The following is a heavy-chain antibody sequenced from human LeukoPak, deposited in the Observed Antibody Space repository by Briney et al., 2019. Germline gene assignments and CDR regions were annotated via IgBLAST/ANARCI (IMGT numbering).Heavy chain of an antibody. CDR2: ISSSSSYI. J-gene: IGHJ4*02. CDR1: GFTFSSYS. CDR3: AREGGVQLWSRSYFDY. Sequence: PGGSLRLSCAASGFTFSSYSMNWVRQAPGKGLEWVSSISSSSSYIYYADSVKGRFTISRDNAKNSLYLQMNSLRAEDTAVYYCAREGGVQLWSRSYFDYWGQGTLVTVSS. D-gene: IGHD5-18*01. V-gene: IGHV3-21*04.